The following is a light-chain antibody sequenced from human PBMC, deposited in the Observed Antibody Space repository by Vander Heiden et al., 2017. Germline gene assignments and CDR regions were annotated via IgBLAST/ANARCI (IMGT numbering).Light chain of an antibody. CDR3: RQSLQTPYT. Sequence: DIVMTHSPLSLPVTPGEPASISCRSSQSLLHSNGYNYLDWYLQKPGQSPRLLIYLGSNRASGVPDRFSGSGSGTDFTLKISRVEAEDVGVYYCRQSLQTPYTFGQGTKLEIK. CDR1: QSLLHSNGYNY. J-gene: IGKJ2*01. V-gene: IGKV2-28*01. CDR2: LGS.